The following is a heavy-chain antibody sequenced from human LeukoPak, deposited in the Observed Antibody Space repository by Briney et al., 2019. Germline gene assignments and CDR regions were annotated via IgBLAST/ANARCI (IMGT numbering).Heavy chain of an antibody. V-gene: IGHV3-48*03. Sequence: GGSLRLSCAAFGFTFNSYELNWVRQAPGKGLEWASYISGSGSTIYYVDSVKGRFTISRDNAKNSLFLQMNSLRAEDTAVYYCASEWELLGWLDPWGQGTLVTISS. CDR3: ASEWELLGWLDP. CDR1: GFTFNSYE. CDR2: ISGSGSTI. J-gene: IGHJ5*02. D-gene: IGHD1-26*01.